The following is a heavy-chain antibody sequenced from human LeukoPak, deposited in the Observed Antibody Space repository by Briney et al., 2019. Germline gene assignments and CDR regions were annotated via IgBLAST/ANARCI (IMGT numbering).Heavy chain of an antibody. Sequence: SETLSLTCTVSGYSISNGYYWGWIRQPPGKGLEWIGSIYQSGSTYYNPSLKSRVTISVDTSNNQFSLKLTSVAAADTAIYYCARDFNYGAFDYWGQGPRSPSPQ. CDR1: GYSISNGYY. CDR3: ARDFNYGAFDY. J-gene: IGHJ4*02. D-gene: IGHD4-11*01. CDR2: IYQSGST. V-gene: IGHV4-38-2*02.